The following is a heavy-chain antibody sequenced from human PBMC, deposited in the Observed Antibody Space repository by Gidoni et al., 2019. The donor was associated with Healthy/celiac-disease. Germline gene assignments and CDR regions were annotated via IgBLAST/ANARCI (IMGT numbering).Heavy chain of an antibody. D-gene: IGHD2-8*01. CDR1: SSNW. J-gene: IGHJ5*02. CDR2: IYHSGST. V-gene: IGHV4-4*02. Sequence: SSNWWSWVRQPPGKGLEWIGEIYHSGSTNYNPSLKSRVTISVDKSKNQFSLKLSSVTAADTAVYYCARGRSVLMVYAQPPHWFDPWGQGTLVTVSS. CDR3: ARGRSVLMVYAQPPHWFDP.